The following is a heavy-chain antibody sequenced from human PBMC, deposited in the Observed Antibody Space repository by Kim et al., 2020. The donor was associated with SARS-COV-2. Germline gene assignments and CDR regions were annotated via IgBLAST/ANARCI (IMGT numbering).Heavy chain of an antibody. J-gene: IGHJ4*02. CDR3: AKDSGYYGGDY. V-gene: IGHV3-30*18. CDR2: ISYDGSNK. D-gene: IGHD4-17*01. CDR1: GFTFSSYG. Sequence: GGSLRLSCAASGFTFSSYGMHWVRQAPGKGLEWVAVISYDGSNKYYVDSVKGRFTISRDNSKNTLYLQMNSLRAEDTAVYYCAKDSGYYGGDYWGQGTLVTVSS.